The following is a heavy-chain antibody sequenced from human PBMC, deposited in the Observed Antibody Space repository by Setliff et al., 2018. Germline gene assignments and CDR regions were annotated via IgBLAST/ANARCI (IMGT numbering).Heavy chain of an antibody. Sequence: VKVSCKASGYTFTNYDINWVRQATGQGLEWMGWMNPKSGNTGYAQKFQGRVTMTRNTSISTAYMELSSLRSEDTAVYYCARRGGWVVVTATNWFDPWGQGTLVTVSS. CDR1: GYTFTNYD. J-gene: IGHJ5*02. CDR2: MNPKSGNT. V-gene: IGHV1-8*02. CDR3: ARRGGWVVVTATNWFDP. D-gene: IGHD2-21*02.